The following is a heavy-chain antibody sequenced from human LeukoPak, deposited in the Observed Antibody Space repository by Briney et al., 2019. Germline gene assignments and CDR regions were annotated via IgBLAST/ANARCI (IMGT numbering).Heavy chain of an antibody. J-gene: IGHJ4*02. CDR2: ISSSGSSI. D-gene: IGHD2/OR15-2a*01. CDR1: GFTFSDFY. Sequence: GDSLRLSCAASGFTFSDFYMTWIRQAPGKGLEWVSCISSSGSSIYYADSVRGRFTISRDNARNSLYLQMNSLRAENTAVYYCAKVPISRVPYYFDYWGQGTLVTVSS. V-gene: IGHV3-11*01. CDR3: AKVPISRVPYYFDY.